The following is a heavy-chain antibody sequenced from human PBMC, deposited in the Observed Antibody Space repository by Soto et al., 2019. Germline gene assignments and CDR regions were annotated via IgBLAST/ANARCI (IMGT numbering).Heavy chain of an antibody. CDR2: IFSNDEK. CDR1: GFSLSNARMG. Sequence: QVTLKESGPVLVKPTETLTLTCTVSGFSLSNARMGVSWIRQPPGKALEWLAHIFSNDEKSYSTSLKSRLTISKDTSKSQVVLTMTNMDPVDTATYCCARFPDRYASFDYWGQGTLVTVSS. CDR3: ARFPDRYASFDY. D-gene: IGHD2-15*01. V-gene: IGHV2-26*01. J-gene: IGHJ4*02.